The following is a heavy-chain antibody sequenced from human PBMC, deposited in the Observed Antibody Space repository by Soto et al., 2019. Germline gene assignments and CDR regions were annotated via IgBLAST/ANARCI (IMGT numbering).Heavy chain of an antibody. Sequence: EVRLVESGGGLVQRGGSLRLSCAASGVTVGNNYMSWVRHATGKGLEWVSATYSGGDTRYADSVKGRFTMSRDSTKNTVYLQMDSLRAEDTAVYFCARNVPVTALGYWGQGSLVSVSS. J-gene: IGHJ4*02. CDR3: ARNVPVTALGY. CDR2: TYSGGDT. CDR1: GVTVGNNY. D-gene: IGHD4-17*01. V-gene: IGHV3-66*01.